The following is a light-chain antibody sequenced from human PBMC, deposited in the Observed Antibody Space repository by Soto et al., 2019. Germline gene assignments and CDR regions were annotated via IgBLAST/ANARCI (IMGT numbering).Light chain of an antibody. Sequence: EIVLTQSPCTLSLSPGERATLSCRASQSVSSNYLAWYQHKPGQAPRLRIYAASSSSTGIPDRFSGSGSGTDFTLTISRLEPEDFALYYCQQYGRSPPYTFGQGTELEIK. CDR1: QSVSSNY. CDR3: QQYGRSPPYT. V-gene: IGKV3-20*01. J-gene: IGKJ2*01. CDR2: AAS.